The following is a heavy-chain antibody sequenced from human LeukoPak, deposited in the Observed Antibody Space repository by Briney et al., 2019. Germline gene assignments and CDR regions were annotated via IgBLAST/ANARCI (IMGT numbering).Heavy chain of an antibody. V-gene: IGHV4-34*01. CDR1: GGSFSGYY. CDR2: TNHSGST. J-gene: IGHJ6*02. Sequence: PETLSLTCAVHGGSFSGYYWSWIRQPPGKGLEWIGETNHSGSTNYNPSLKSRVIISVDRSKDQFSLKLSSVTAADTAVYYCARGRVGTSRAYYYYYGMDVWGQGTTVTVSS. D-gene: IGHD1-1*01. CDR3: ARGRVGTSRAYYYYYGMDV.